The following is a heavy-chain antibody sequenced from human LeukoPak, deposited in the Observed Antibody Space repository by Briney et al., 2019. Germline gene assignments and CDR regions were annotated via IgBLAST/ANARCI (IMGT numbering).Heavy chain of an antibody. CDR1: GYTFTSYY. CDR2: INPSGGST. CDR3: AREGAAAEDVNWFDP. Sequence: GASVKVSCKASGYTFTSYYMHWVRQAPGQGLEWMGIINPSGGSTTYAQKFQGRVTMTRDTSTSTVYMELSSLRSEDTAVYYCAREGAAAEDVNWFDPWGQGTLVTVSS. J-gene: IGHJ5*02. V-gene: IGHV1-46*01. D-gene: IGHD6-25*01.